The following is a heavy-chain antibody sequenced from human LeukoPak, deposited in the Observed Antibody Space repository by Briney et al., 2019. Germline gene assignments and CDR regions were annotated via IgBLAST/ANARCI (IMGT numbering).Heavy chain of an antibody. J-gene: IGHJ4*02. CDR1: GGTFSSYA. V-gene: IGHV1-69*13. CDR2: ITPIFGTA. CDR3: ARDTAAPGESLV. D-gene: IGHD6-13*01. Sequence: ASVKVSCKASGGTFSSYAISWVRQAPGQGPEWMGGITPIFGTANYAQKFQGRVTITADESTSTAYMELSSLRSEGTAVYYCARDTAAPGESLVWGQGTLVTVSS.